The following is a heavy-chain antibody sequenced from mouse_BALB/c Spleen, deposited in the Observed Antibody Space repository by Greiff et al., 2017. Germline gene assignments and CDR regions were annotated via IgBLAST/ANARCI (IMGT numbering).Heavy chain of an antibody. CDR1: GFTFSDYG. CDR2: ISNLAYSI. J-gene: IGHJ4*01. CDR3: ARGTWGAMDY. V-gene: IGHV5-15*02. Sequence: EVMLVESGGGLVQPGGSRKLSCAASGFTFSDYGMAWVRQAPGKGPEWVAFISNLAYSIYYADTVTGRFTISRENAKNTLYLEMSSLRSEDTAMYYCARGTWGAMDYWGQGTSVTVSS.